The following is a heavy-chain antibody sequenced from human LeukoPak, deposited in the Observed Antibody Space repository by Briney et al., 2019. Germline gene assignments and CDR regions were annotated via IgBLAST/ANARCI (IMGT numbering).Heavy chain of an antibody. CDR2: LRYDGSNT. V-gene: IGHV3-30*02. J-gene: IGHJ3*02. CDR3: AKDSGVGMATTFSILDI. Sequence: GGSLRLSCAASGFTFSGYGMHWVRQAPGKGLEWVAFLRYDGSNTYYADSVKGRFTISRDNSKNTLYLQMNSPRAEVTAVYYCAKDSGVGMATTFSILDIWGQGTMVTVSS. D-gene: IGHD5-24*01. CDR1: GFTFSGYG.